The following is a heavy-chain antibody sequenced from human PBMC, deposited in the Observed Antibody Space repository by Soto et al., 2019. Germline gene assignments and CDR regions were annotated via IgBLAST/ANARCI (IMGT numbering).Heavy chain of an antibody. V-gene: IGHV3-53*01. Sequence: EVQLVESGGGLIQPGGSLRLSCAASGFTVSSDYMSWVRQAPGKGLEWVSVIYTGGSTYYADSVKGRFTFSRDNSKNTLYVQMSSLRAEDTAVYYCARAYGGNPALFDPWGQGTLVTVSS. CDR1: GFTVSSDY. J-gene: IGHJ5*02. D-gene: IGHD4-17*01. CDR2: IYTGGST. CDR3: ARAYGGNPALFDP.